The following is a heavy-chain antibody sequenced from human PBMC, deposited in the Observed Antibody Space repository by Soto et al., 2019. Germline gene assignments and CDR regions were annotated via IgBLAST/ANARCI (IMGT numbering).Heavy chain of an antibody. CDR2: ISSSSTYI. V-gene: IGHV3-21*01. Sequence: PGGSLRLSCAASGFTFSSYSMKWVRQAPGKGLEWVSYISSSSTYIYYADSVKGRFTISRDNAKNSLYLQMNSLRAEDTAVYYCARDGGGYDRNYGMDVWGQGTTVTVSS. J-gene: IGHJ6*02. CDR3: ARDGGGYDRNYGMDV. CDR1: GFTFSSYS. D-gene: IGHD5-12*01.